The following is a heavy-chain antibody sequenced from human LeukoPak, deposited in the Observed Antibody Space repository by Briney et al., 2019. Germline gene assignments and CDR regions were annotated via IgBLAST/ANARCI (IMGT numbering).Heavy chain of an antibody. CDR2: ISSSSSYI. V-gene: IGHV3-21*01. J-gene: IGHJ4*02. CDR3: ARDLGSGGPSSCSVGY. D-gene: IGHD2-15*01. CDR1: GFTFSSYS. Sequence: PGGSLRLSCAASGFTFSSYSMNWVRQAPGKGLEWVSSISSSSSYIYYADSVKGRFTISRDNAKNSLYLQMNSLRAEDTAVYYCARDLGSGGPSSCSVGYWGQGTLVTVSS.